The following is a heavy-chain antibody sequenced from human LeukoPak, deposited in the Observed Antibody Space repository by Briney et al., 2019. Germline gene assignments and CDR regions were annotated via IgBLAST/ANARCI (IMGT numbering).Heavy chain of an antibody. V-gene: IGHV4-59*08. J-gene: IGHJ4*02. CDR3: ARHPELYFFDY. D-gene: IGHD3-10*01. Sequence: SETLSLTCTVSGASISSYYWSWIPHPPGERLEWIGYISYSGSTNYNPSPKSRVTISADTSKNQVSLTLSSVTAADTAVYYCARHPELYFFDYWGQGTLVTVSS. CDR1: GASISSYY. CDR2: ISYSGST.